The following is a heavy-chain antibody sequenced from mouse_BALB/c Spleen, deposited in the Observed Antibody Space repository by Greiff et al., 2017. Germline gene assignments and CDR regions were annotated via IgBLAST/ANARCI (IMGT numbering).Heavy chain of an antibody. V-gene: IGHV2-9-2*01. CDR3: VRENAWFAY. Sequence: VKLVESGPGLVAPSQSLSITCTVSGFSLTSYDISWIRQPPGKGLEWLGVIWTGGGTNYNSAFMSRLSISKDNSKSQVFLKMNSLQTDDTAIYYCVRENAWFAYWGQGTLVTVSA. J-gene: IGHJ3*01. CDR2: IWTGGGT. CDR1: GFSLTSYD.